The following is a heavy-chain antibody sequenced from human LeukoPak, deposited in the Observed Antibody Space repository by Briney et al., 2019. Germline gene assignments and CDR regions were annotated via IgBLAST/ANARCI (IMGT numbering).Heavy chain of an antibody. J-gene: IGHJ6*02. CDR3: VRDQLEPRDSYYFIMDV. CDR2: ISSGSTYI. Sequence: PGGSLRLSCAASGFTFSTYSMTWVRQVPGKGLEWVSSISSGSTYIYYADSVNGRFTISRDNAKNSLYLQMNSLRDEDTAVYFCVRDQLEPRDSYYFIMDVWGQGTMVTVSS. D-gene: IGHD1-1*01. V-gene: IGHV3-21*01. CDR1: GFTFSTYS.